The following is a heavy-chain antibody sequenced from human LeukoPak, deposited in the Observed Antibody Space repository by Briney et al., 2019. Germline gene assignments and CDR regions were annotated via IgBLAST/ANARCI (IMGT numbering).Heavy chain of an antibody. CDR1: GYIFTDYY. CDR2: INPNSGDI. J-gene: IGHJ4*02. Sequence: GASVTVSCKASGYIFTDYYIHWVRQAPGQGPEWMGRINPNSGDIDSAQKFQGRVTMTRVASITTVYMEMRRLTSDDTAVYYCARVAYGNNATPFDHWGQGTLVIVSS. V-gene: IGHV1-2*06. CDR3: ARVAYGNNATPFDH. D-gene: IGHD4-11*01.